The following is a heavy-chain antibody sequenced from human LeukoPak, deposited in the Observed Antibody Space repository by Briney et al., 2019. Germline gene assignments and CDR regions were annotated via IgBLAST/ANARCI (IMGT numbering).Heavy chain of an antibody. CDR2: IYHSGST. CDR1: GYSISSGYY. Sequence: SETLSLTCTVSGYSISSGYYWGWIRQPPGKGLEWIGSIYHSGSTYYNPSLKSRVTISVDTSKNQFSLKLSSVTAADTAVYYCARAGGGYCSSTSCYADWGQGTLVTVSS. V-gene: IGHV4-38-2*02. D-gene: IGHD2-2*01. J-gene: IGHJ4*02. CDR3: ARAGGGYCSSTSCYAD.